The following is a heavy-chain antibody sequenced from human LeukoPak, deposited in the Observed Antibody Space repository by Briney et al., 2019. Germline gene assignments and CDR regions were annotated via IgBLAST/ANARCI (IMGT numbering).Heavy chain of an antibody. CDR1: GGSISSYY. CDR2: INHSGST. D-gene: IGHD6-19*01. CDR3: ARAAVAGIDY. Sequence: SETLSLTCTVSGGSISSYYWSWIRQPPGKGLEWIGEINHSGSTNYNPSLKSRVTISVDTSKNQFSLKLSSVTAADTAVYYCARAAVAGIDYWGQGTLVTVSS. V-gene: IGHV4-34*01. J-gene: IGHJ4*02.